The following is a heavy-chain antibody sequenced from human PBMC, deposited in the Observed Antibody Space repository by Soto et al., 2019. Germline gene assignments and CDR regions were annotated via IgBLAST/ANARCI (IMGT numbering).Heavy chain of an antibody. CDR3: ARAVAVPADFDY. V-gene: IGHV1-3*05. D-gene: IGHD6-19*01. Sequence: QVQLVQSGAEEKKPGASVKVSCKASGYTFTGYAMHWVRQAPGQRLEGMGWINAGNGNTKYSLKFQGRVTITRDTAASTAYMKLSSLRSEDTAVYYCARAVAVPADFDYWGQGTLVTVSS. J-gene: IGHJ4*02. CDR1: GYTFTGYA. CDR2: INAGNGNT.